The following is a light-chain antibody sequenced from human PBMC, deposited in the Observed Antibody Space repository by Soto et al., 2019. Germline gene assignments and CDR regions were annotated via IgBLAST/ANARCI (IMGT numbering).Light chain of an antibody. J-gene: IGKJ4*01. CDR2: DAS. CDR3: HHRSNWPLT. V-gene: IGKV3-11*01. Sequence: EIVLTQSPATLSLSPGEGATLSCSASQSVNSYLVWYQQKPGQAPRLLIYDASNRATGIPARFSGSGSGTDFTLTISSLEPEDFAVYYCHHRSNWPLTFGGGTKVEIK. CDR1: QSVNSY.